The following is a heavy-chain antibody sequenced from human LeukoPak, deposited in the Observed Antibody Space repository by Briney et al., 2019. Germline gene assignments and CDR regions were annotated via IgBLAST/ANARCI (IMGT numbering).Heavy chain of an antibody. J-gene: IGHJ6*03. CDR2: IGGSGGST. CDR3: AKERGTAMVRSYYMDV. D-gene: IGHD5-18*01. Sequence: GGSLRLSCAASGFSFSSFGMSWVRQAPGKGLEWVSVIGGSGGSTNYADSVKGRFTISRDNSKNTLYLQMNSLRAEDTAVYYCAKERGTAMVRSYYMDVWGKGTTVTVSS. CDR1: GFSFSSFG. V-gene: IGHV3-23*01.